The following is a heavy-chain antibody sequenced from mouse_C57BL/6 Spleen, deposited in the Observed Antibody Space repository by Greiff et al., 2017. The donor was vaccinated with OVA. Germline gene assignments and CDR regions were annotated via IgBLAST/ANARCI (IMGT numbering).Heavy chain of an antibody. CDR2: IRSKSNNYAT. CDR3: DRPILCRDYFDY. J-gene: IGHJ2*01. CDR1: GFSFNTYA. V-gene: IGHV10-1*01. Sequence: VQLVESGGGLVQPKGSLKLSCAASGFSFNTYAMNWVRQAPGKGLEWVARIRSKSNNYATYYSDSVKDRTTISSDDSDIIHYLQLNNLKPEHKAMSYCDRPILCRDYFDYWGQGTPLTVSS. D-gene: IGHD1-1*02.